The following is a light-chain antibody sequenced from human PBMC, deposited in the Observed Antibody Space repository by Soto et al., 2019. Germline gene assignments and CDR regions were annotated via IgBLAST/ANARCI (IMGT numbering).Light chain of an antibody. CDR2: WAS. CDR1: QSVLYSCNNKNY. J-gene: IGKJ4*01. CDR3: QQFYTTPHT. V-gene: IGKV4-1*01. Sequence: DIVMTQSPDSLAVSLGERATTNCKSSQSVLYSCNNKNYLAWYQHQPGQLPKLLIYWASTRESGVPDRFSGSGSGTDFTLIISSLQAEDVAVYYCQQFYTTPHTFGGGTKVEIK.